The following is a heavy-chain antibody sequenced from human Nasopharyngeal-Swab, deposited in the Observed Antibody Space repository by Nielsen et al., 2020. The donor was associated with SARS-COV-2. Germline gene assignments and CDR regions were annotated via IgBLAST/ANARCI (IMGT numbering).Heavy chain of an antibody. CDR1: GFTFGDYA. V-gene: IGHV3-23*01. CDR3: ALPTWALRSFDLLLHF. Sequence: GESLKISCTASGFTFGDYAMSWFRQAPGKGLEWVSTVTSSGSSTYYADSVKGRFTISRDNSKNTLYLQMGSLRAEDTAVYYCALPTWALRSFDLLLHFWGQGTVVTVSS. CDR2: VTSSGSST. D-gene: IGHD3-9*01. J-gene: IGHJ4*02.